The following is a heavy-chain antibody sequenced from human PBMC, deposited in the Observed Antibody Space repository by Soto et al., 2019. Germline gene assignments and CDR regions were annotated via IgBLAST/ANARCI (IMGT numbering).Heavy chain of an antibody. CDR3: ARERGGYGLFDS. CDR1: GGSISNAAYS. CDR2: IYLSGMP. D-gene: IGHD5-18*01. J-gene: IGHJ4*02. V-gene: IGHV4-30-2*01. Sequence: QLQLQESGSGLVKPSHTLSLTCTVSGGSISNAAYSWSWIRQPPGQGLEWIGYIYLSGMPLYNPSFRSRVTISIDRSNDQFSLNLKSVTAADTAVYYCARERGGYGLFDSWGQGTLVTVSS.